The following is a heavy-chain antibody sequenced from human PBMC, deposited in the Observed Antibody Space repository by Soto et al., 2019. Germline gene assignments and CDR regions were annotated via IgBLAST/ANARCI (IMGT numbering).Heavy chain of an antibody. J-gene: IGHJ6*02. Sequence: SETLSLTCTVSGGSTSSGGFYWSWIRQHPGKGLEWIGYIYYSGISYYNPSPKSRVSISLDTSRNQFSMTLNSVTAADTAVYYCERNGYTYGMDVWGQGATVTVYS. V-gene: IGHV4-31*03. D-gene: IGHD5-18*01. CDR3: ERNGYTYGMDV. CDR1: GGSTSSGGFY. CDR2: IYYSGIS.